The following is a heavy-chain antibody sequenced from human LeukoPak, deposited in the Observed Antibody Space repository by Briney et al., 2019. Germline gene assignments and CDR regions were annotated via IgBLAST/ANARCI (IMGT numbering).Heavy chain of an antibody. D-gene: IGHD3-9*01. CDR1: GGTFSSYA. J-gene: IGHJ4*02. Sequence: ASVKVSCKASGGTFSSYAISWVRQAPGQGLEWMGIINPSGGSTSYAQKFQGRVTMTRDMSTSTVYMELSSLRSEDTAVYYCASPGPHYDILTGYHLSFDYWGQGTLVTVSS. CDR3: ASPGPHYDILTGYHLSFDY. V-gene: IGHV1-46*01. CDR2: INPSGGST.